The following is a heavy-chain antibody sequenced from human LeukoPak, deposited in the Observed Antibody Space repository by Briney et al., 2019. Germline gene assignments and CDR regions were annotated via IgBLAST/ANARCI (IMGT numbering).Heavy chain of an antibody. CDR2: IYYSGST. CDR3: ASAVAGIRD. Sequence: SETLSLTCTVSGGSISSYYWSWIRQPPGKGLEWIGYIYYSGSTNYNPSLKSRVTISVDTSKNQFSLKLSSVTAADTAVYYYASAVAGIRDWGQGTLVTVSS. V-gene: IGHV4-59*01. J-gene: IGHJ4*02. CDR1: GGSISSYY. D-gene: IGHD6-19*01.